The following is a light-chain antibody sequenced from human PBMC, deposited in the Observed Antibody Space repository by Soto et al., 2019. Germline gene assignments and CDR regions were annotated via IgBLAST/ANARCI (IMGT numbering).Light chain of an antibody. J-gene: IGKJ4*01. CDR3: QQSSDFPLT. CDR2: AAT. CDR1: QGIRND. V-gene: IGKV1-6*01. Sequence: AIQMTQSPSSLSASVGDRVTITCRASQGIRNDLGWYQQKPGKAPKLLIYAATILQSGVPSRFSGSESGTDFSLTISSLQPEDFATYFCQQSSDFPLTFGGGTKVDIK.